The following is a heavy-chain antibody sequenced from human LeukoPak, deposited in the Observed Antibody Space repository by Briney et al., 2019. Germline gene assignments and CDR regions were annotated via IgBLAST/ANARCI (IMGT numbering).Heavy chain of an antibody. J-gene: IGHJ3*02. Sequence: ASVKVSCKASGGTFSSYAISWVRQAPGQGLEWMGGIIPIFGTVNYAQKFQGRVTITTDESTSTAYMELSSLRSEDTAVYYCARGTYNWNYLGAFDIWGQGTMVTVSS. V-gene: IGHV1-69*05. CDR1: GGTFSSYA. CDR2: IIPIFGTV. D-gene: IGHD1-7*01. CDR3: ARGTYNWNYLGAFDI.